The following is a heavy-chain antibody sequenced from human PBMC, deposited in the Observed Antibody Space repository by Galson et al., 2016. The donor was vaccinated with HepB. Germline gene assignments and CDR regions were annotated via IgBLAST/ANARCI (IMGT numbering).Heavy chain of an antibody. D-gene: IGHD3-16*01. Sequence: SLRLSCAASGLTFSRDGMHWVRRPPGKGLEWVAVIWSDGNTKFYADSVKGRFTISRDNSKNTLFLQMNSLRAEDTAVYYCARAHTIMLNYFDYWGQGALVIVSS. V-gene: IGHV3-33*01. CDR1: GLTFSRDG. J-gene: IGHJ4*02. CDR3: ARAHTIMLNYFDY. CDR2: IWSDGNTK.